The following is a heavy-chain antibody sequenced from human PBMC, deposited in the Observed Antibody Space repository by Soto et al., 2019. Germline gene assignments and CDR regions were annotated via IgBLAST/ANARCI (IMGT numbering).Heavy chain of an antibody. CDR2: IIPIFGTA. CDR3: SRDRHYSDSSGYSTGDAFDI. Sequence: ASVKDSCKASGGTFSSYAISWVRQAPGQGLEWMGGIIPIFGTANYAQKFQGRVTITADESTSTAYMELSSLRSEETAAYSSSRDRHYSDSSGYSTGDAFDIWGQGTMVTVSS. V-gene: IGHV1-69*13. CDR1: GGTFSSYA. J-gene: IGHJ3*02. D-gene: IGHD3-22*01.